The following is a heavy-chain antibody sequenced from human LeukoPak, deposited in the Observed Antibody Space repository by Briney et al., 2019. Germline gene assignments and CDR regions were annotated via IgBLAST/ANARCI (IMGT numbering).Heavy chain of an antibody. CDR3: ARDQTYYVSSGYYYVTYFQH. Sequence: PSETLSLTCTVSGGSISSYYGSWIRQPPGKGLERIGYIYYSGSTNYNPSLKSRVTISGDTSKNQFSLNLTSVTAADTAVYYCARDQTYYVSSGYYYVTYFQHWGQGILVTVSS. J-gene: IGHJ1*01. CDR2: IYYSGST. CDR1: GGSISSYY. D-gene: IGHD3-22*01. V-gene: IGHV4-59*12.